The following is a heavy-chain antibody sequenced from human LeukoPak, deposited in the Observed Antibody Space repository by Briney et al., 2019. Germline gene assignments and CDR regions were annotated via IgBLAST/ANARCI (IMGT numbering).Heavy chain of an antibody. D-gene: IGHD5-12*01. CDR2: IYYGQTI. V-gene: IGHV4-39*01. CDR1: AASIRSSSHH. J-gene: IGHJ5*01. Sequence: PSETLTLTCTISAASIRSSSHHWGWIRHSPWKGLEWIGSIYYGQTIYYNPSLNSRVTISVVTSKDQFTLQLNSVTAADTAVYYCVRHDGRGGATMGAFDSWGQGSLVIVSS. CDR3: VRHDGRGGATMGAFDS.